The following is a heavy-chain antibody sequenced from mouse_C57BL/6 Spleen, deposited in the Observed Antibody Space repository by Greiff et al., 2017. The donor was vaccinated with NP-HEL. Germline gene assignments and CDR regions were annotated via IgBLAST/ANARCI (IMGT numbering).Heavy chain of an antibody. Sequence: VHVKQSGPELVKPGASVKISCKASGYSFTDYNMNWVKQSNGKSLEWIGVINPNYGTTSYNQKFKGKATLTVDQSSSTAYMQLNSLTSEDSAVYYCARNGLLPGYFDVWGTGTTVTVSS. CDR1: GYSFTDYN. CDR2: INPNYGTT. J-gene: IGHJ1*03. V-gene: IGHV1-39*01. D-gene: IGHD1-1*01. CDR3: ARNGLLPGYFDV.